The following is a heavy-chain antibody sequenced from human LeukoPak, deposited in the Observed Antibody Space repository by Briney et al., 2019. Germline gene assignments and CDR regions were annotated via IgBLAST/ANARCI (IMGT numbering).Heavy chain of an antibody. CDR1: GYFFTSNW. J-gene: IGHJ3*02. CDR2: IYPGDSDT. V-gene: IGHV5-51*04. D-gene: IGHD2-2*01. Sequence: GESLKISCKGSGYFFTSNWIGWVRQMPGKGLEWMGIIYPGDSDTRYSPSFQGQVTISADKPISTAYLQWSSLKASDTAMYYCASGYCSSINCAHDAFDIWGQGTMVTVSS. CDR3: ASGYCSSINCAHDAFDI.